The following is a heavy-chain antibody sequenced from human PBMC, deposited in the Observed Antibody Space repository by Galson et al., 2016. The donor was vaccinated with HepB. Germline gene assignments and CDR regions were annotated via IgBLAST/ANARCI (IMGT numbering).Heavy chain of an antibody. CDR1: QFTFSSYG. V-gene: IGHV3-30*18. Sequence: SLRLSCAASQFTFSSYGMHWVRQAPGKGLEWVAVISYDGSNKYYADSVKGRFTISRDNSKKTLYLQMNSLRAEDTAVYYCAKNLNYDIMTGYYANWYFDLWGRGTLVTVSS. CDR2: ISYDGSNK. D-gene: IGHD3-9*01. CDR3: AKNLNYDIMTGYYANWYFDL. J-gene: IGHJ2*01.